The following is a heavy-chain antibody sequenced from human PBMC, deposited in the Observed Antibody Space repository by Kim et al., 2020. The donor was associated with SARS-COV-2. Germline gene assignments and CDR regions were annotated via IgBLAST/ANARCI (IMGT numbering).Heavy chain of an antibody. J-gene: IGHJ3*02. CDR2: ITPFNGNT. CDR1: GYTFTYRY. Sequence: SVKVSCKASGYTFTYRYLHWVLPPPTQALEWMGWITPFNGNTNYAQQFQYRVTITRHRSISTAYKELCSLRSADPAMYYCVSLLRGSSWSGSFDIWGQG. D-gene: IGHD6-13*01. V-gene: IGHV1-45*03. CDR3: VSLLRGSSWSGSFDI.